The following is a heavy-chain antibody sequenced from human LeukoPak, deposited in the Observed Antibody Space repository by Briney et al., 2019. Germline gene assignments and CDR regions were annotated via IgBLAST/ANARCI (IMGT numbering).Heavy chain of an antibody. Sequence: GGSLRLSCAASGFTFSSYAMSRVRQAPGKGLEWVSAISGSGGSTYYADSVKGRFTISRDNSKNTLYLQMNSLRAEDTAVYYCAKDPRSGWYAEYFQHWGQGTLVTVSS. V-gene: IGHV3-23*01. D-gene: IGHD6-19*01. CDR2: ISGSGGST. CDR1: GFTFSSYA. J-gene: IGHJ1*01. CDR3: AKDPRSGWYAEYFQH.